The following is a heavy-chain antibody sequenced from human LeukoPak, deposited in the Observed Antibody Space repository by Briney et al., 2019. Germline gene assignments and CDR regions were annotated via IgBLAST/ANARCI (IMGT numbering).Heavy chain of an antibody. CDR3: ARGGAAVTMVRYYYYYYMDV. CDR2: INPSGGST. Sequence: ASVKVSCKASGYTFTSYYMHWVRQAPGQGLEWMGIINPSGGSTSYAQKFQGRVTMTRNTSISTAYMELSSLRSEDTAVYYCARGGAAVTMVRYYYYYYMDVWGKGTTVTISS. CDR1: GYTFTSYY. V-gene: IGHV1-46*01. J-gene: IGHJ6*03. D-gene: IGHD3-10*01.